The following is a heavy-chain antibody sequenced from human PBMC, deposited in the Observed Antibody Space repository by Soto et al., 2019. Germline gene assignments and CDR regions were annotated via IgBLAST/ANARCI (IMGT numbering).Heavy chain of an antibody. CDR1: GFTFSSYA. CDR3: AIRGHYGSGSEGHYFDY. V-gene: IGHV3-30-3*01. D-gene: IGHD3-10*01. J-gene: IGHJ4*02. Sequence: QVQLVESGGGVVQPGRSLRLSCAASGFTFSSYAMHWVRQAPGKGLEWVAVISYDGSNKYYADSVKGRFTISRDNSKNTLYPQMNSLRAEDTAVYYCAIRGHYGSGSEGHYFDYWGQGTLVTVSS. CDR2: ISYDGSNK.